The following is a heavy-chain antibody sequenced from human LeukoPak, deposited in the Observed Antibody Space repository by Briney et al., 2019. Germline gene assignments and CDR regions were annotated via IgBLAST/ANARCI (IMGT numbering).Heavy chain of an antibody. CDR1: GFTFSSYW. V-gene: IGHV3-7*01. CDR2: IKQDGSEK. J-gene: IGHJ4*02. CDR3: ARDMATVTTSPSDY. Sequence: PGGSLRLSCAASGFTFSSYWMSWARQAPGKGLEWVANIKQDGSEKYYVDPVKGRFTISRDNAKNSLYLQMNSLRAEDTAVYYCARDMATVTTSPSDYWGQGTLVTVSS. D-gene: IGHD4-17*01.